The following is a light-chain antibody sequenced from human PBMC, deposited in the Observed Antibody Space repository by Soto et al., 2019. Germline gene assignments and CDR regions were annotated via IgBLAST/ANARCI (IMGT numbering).Light chain of an antibody. CDR3: AAWDDSLNGLYV. V-gene: IGLV1-44*01. Sequence: QSVLPHPPSASWTPGHGVTISCSGSSSNIGINTVNWYQQVPGTAPKLLIYTDNQRPSGVPDRFSGSKSGTSASLAISGLQSEDEADYYCAAWDDSLNGLYVFGTGTKVTVL. CDR2: TDN. J-gene: IGLJ1*01. CDR1: SSNIGINT.